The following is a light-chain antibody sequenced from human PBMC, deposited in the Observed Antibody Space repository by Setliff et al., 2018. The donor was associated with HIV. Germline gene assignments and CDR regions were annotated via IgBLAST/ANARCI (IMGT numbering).Light chain of an antibody. Sequence: QSALTQPASVSGSPGQSITISCTGSSSDVGVHNYVSWYQQHPGKAPKLIIYDVTNRPSGVSDRFSGPKSVNTASLTISGLLAEDEADYYCSSYTSSGTYVFGTGTKVTVL. V-gene: IGLV2-14*03. CDR1: SSDVGVHNY. CDR3: SSYTSSGTYV. CDR2: DVT. J-gene: IGLJ1*01.